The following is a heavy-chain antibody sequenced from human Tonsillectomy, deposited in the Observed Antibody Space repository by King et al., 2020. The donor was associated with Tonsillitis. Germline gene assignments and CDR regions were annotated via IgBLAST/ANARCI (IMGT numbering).Heavy chain of an antibody. V-gene: IGHV3-74*01. CDR3: ARAPPPRGSLRYFDY. D-gene: IGHD5-12*01. CDR1: GFTFSSYW. Sequence: VQLVESGGGLVQPGGSLRLSCAASGFTFSSYWMHWVRQAPGKGLVGVSLINSDGSSTSYADSVKGRFTISRDNAKNTLYLQMNSLRAEDTAVYYCARAPPPRGSLRYFDYWGQGTLVTVSS. CDR2: INSDGSST. J-gene: IGHJ4*02.